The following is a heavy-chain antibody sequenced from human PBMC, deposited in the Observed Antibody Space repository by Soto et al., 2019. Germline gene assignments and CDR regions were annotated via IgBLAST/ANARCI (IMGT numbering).Heavy chain of an antibody. V-gene: IGHV4-30-4*01. Sequence: SETLSLTCTVSGGSISSGDYYWSWIRQPPGKGLEWIGYIYYSGSTFYNPSLKSRVTISVDTSKNQFSLKLSSVTAADTAVYYCARDNILGILYGGMDVWGQGTTVTVSS. CDR2: IYYSGST. CDR1: GGSISSGDYY. D-gene: IGHD3-3*01. J-gene: IGHJ6*02. CDR3: ARDNILGILYGGMDV.